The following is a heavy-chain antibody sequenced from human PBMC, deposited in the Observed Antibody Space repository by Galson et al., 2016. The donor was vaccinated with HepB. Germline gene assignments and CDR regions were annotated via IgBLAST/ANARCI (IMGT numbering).Heavy chain of an antibody. J-gene: IGHJ4*02. CDR3: ARGPAGLLDY. Sequence: SLRLSCAASGFTFRSYGMNWVRQAPGKGLEWLSYISFSSTNIHYADSVRGRFTTSRDNAKNSLFLQLNSLKDEDTAVYYCARGPAGLLDYWGQGLLVTVSS. V-gene: IGHV3-48*02. CDR2: ISFSSTNI. CDR1: GFTFRSYG. D-gene: IGHD3-3*01.